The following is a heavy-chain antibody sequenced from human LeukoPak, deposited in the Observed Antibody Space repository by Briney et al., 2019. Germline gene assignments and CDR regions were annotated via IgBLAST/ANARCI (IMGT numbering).Heavy chain of an antibody. Sequence: GGSLRLSCEASGFPFNTYSMGWVRQAPGKGLEWVSAIDSSGDDAFYADSVRGRFTLSRDNFKNTMFLQMNSLRAEDTAVYYCAKDGERFLEWSPPLGYWGQGTLVTVSS. J-gene: IGHJ4*02. V-gene: IGHV3-23*01. CDR2: IDSSGDDA. D-gene: IGHD3-3*01. CDR1: GFPFNTYS. CDR3: AKDGERFLEWSPPLGY.